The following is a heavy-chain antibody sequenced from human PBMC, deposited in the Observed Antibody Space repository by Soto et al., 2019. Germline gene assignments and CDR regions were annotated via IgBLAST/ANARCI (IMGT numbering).Heavy chain of an antibody. CDR1: GGSVTGGGFC. V-gene: IGHV4-31*03. Sequence: SETLSLTCTVSGGSVTGGGFCWSWIRQHPGEGLEFIGYMCYSGSTNYNPSLKSRVAISIDTSKNQFSLTLTFVTAADTAVYYCASRDYGYTFNIWGQGTMVTV. J-gene: IGHJ3*02. CDR2: MCYSGST. CDR3: ASRDYGYTFNI. D-gene: IGHD4-17*01.